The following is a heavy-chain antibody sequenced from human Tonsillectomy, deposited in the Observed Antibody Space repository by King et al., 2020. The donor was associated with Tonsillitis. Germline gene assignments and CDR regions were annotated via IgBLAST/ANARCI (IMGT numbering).Heavy chain of an antibody. CDR3: ARWKVRGVIITDVDP. V-gene: IGHV4-30-4*01. J-gene: IGHJ5*02. Sequence: VQLQESGPGLVKPSQTLSLTCTVSGVSISSGGYYWIWIRHPPGKGLEWIGYSYYSVSPYYNPSLKSRVTISVATSKNQFSLRLSSVTAADTAVYYCARWKVRGVIITDVDPWGQGTLVTVSS. CDR2: SYYSVSP. CDR1: GVSISSGGYY. D-gene: IGHD3-10*01.